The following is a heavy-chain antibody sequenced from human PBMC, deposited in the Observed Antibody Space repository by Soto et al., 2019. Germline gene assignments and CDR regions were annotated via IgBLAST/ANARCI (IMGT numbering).Heavy chain of an antibody. J-gene: IGHJ6*03. D-gene: IGHD6-25*01. Sequence: GGSLRLSCAASGFTFSSYGMHWVRQAPGKGLEWVAVISYDGSNKYYADSVKGRFTISRDNSKNTLYLQMNSLRAEDTAVYYCAKDSGYYYYYYYMDVWGKGTTVTVSS. V-gene: IGHV3-30*18. CDR2: ISYDGSNK. CDR1: GFTFSSYG. CDR3: AKDSGYYYYYYYMDV.